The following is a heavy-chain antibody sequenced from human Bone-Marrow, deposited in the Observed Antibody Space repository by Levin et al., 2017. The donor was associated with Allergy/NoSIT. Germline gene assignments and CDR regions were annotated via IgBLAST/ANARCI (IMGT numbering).Heavy chain of an antibody. Sequence: GESLKISCEASGYTFSNYWIGWVRQMPGKGLEWMGIVYPGDSETRYSPSFQGQVTISADKSISTAYLQWSSLKASDTAVYYCARHNLVGALYPYYYYYYAMDFWGQGTTVTVSS. CDR1: GYTFSNYW. CDR2: VYPGDSET. V-gene: IGHV5-51*01. J-gene: IGHJ6*02. CDR3: ARHNLVGALYPYYYYYYAMDF. D-gene: IGHD1-26*01.